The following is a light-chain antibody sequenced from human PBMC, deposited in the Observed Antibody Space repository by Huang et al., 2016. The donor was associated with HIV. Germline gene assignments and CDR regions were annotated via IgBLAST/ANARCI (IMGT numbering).Light chain of an antibody. CDR3: QQRSNWA. Sequence: EIVLTQSPATLSLSPGERATLSCRASQSVSSYLAWYQQKPGQAPRLLIYDASNTATGIPARFSGSGSGTDCTLTISSLEPEDFAVYYCQQRSNWAFGQGTRLEI. CDR2: DAS. J-gene: IGKJ5*01. V-gene: IGKV3-11*01. CDR1: QSVSSY.